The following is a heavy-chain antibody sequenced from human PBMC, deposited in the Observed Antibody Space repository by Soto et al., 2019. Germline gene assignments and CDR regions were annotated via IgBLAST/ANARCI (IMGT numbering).Heavy chain of an antibody. D-gene: IGHD2-15*01. CDR2: IKQDGSEK. Sequence: GGSLRLSCAASGFTFSSYWMSWVRQAPGKGLEWVANIKQDGSEKYYVDSVKGRFTISRDNAKNSLYLQMNSLRAEDTAVYYCARDRGYCSGGSCYSGPVYYYYYGMDVWGQGTTVTVSS. CDR3: ARDRGYCSGGSCYSGPVYYYYYGMDV. J-gene: IGHJ6*02. V-gene: IGHV3-7*03. CDR1: GFTFSSYW.